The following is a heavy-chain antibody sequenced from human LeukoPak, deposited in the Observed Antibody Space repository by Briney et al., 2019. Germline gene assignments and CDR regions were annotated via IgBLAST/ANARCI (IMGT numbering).Heavy chain of an antibody. CDR3: ARAKRGYSYGPFDY. CDR2: TYYSGST. D-gene: IGHD5-18*01. Sequence: QTSETLSLTCTVSGGSISDFFWSWIRQPPGKGLEWIGYTYYSGSTDYNPSLKSRVTISLDTSKNQFSLKLSSVTAADTAVYYCARAKRGYSYGPFDYWGQGSLVTVSS. V-gene: IGHV4-59*01. CDR1: GGSISDFF. J-gene: IGHJ4*02.